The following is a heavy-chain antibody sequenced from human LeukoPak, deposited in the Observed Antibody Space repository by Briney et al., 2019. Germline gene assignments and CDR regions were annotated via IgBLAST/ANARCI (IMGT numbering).Heavy chain of an antibody. CDR3: ARVLWFGRNKGPIDY. D-gene: IGHD3-10*01. J-gene: IGHJ4*02. CDR1: GYTFTSYA. CDR2: INAGNGNT. Sequence: ASVKVSCKASGYTFTSYAMHWVRQAPGQRLEWMGWINAGNGNTKYSQKFQGRVTITRDTSASTAYMELSSLRSEDTAVYYCARVLWFGRNKGPIDYGGQGTLVTVSS. V-gene: IGHV1-3*01.